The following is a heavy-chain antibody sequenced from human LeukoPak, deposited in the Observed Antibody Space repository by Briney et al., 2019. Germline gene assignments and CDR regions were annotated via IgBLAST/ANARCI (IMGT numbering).Heavy chain of an antibody. CDR3: ARGPRSTVRGVIRGWFDP. CDR2: IIPIFGTA. J-gene: IGHJ5*02. D-gene: IGHD3-10*01. CDR1: GGTFSSYA. Sequence: SVEVSCKASGGTFSSYAISWVRQAPGQGLEWMGGIIPIFGTANYAQKFQGRVTITADESTSTAYMELSSLRSEDTAVYYCARGPRSTVRGVIRGWFDPWGQGTLVTVSS. V-gene: IGHV1-69*13.